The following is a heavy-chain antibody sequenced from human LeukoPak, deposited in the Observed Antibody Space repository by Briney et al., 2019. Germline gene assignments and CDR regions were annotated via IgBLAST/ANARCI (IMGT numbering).Heavy chain of an antibody. J-gene: IGHJ5*02. V-gene: IGHV4-39*01. CDR1: GGSISSSSYY. CDR2: IYYSGST. Sequence: KPSETLSLTCTVSGGSISSSSYYWGWIRQPPGKGLEWIASIYYSGSTYYNPSLKSRVTISVDTSKNQFSLKMSSVTAADTAVYYCASEGIVVVVAASGWFDPWGQGTLVTVSS. D-gene: IGHD2-15*01. CDR3: ASEGIVVVVAASGWFDP.